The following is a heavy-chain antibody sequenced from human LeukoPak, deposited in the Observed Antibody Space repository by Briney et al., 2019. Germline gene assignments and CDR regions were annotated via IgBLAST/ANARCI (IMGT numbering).Heavy chain of an antibody. CDR2: ISGSGGST. D-gene: IGHD6-13*01. J-gene: IGHJ4*02. CDR3: AKKVGAAAGATPVDY. V-gene: IGHV3-23*01. Sequence: GGSLRLSCVASGFTFSSYAVSWVRQAPGKGLEWVSAISGSGGSTCYADSVKGRFTISRGNSKNTLYLQMNSLRAEDTAVYYCAKKVGAAAGATPVDYWGQGTLVTVSS. CDR1: GFTFSSYA.